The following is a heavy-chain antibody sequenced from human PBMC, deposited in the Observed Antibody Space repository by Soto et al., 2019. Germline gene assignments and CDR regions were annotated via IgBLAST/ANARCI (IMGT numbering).Heavy chain of an antibody. CDR3: ASRYCSSTSCYGYYYYYGMDV. D-gene: IGHD2-2*01. Sequence: ASGKVSCKASGYTFTSYAMNCVRQAPGQVLEWMGWINTNTGNPTYAQGFTGRFVFSLDTSVSTAYLQICSLKAEDTAVYYCASRYCSSTSCYGYYYYYGMDVWGQGTTVTVSS. CDR1: GYTFTSYA. V-gene: IGHV7-4-1*01. CDR2: INTNTGNP. J-gene: IGHJ6*02.